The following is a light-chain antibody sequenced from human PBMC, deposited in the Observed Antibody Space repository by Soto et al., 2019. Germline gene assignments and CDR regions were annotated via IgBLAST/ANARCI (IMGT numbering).Light chain of an antibody. Sequence: QSALTQPASVSGSPGQSITISCTGTRSDVGRYNYVSWYQQHPGKAPKLLIYEVTYRPSGVSTRFSASKSGSTASLTISGIQAEDEADYYCSSYSGDYSLIFGGGTKGTVL. CDR3: SSYSGDYSLI. CDR2: EVT. CDR1: RSDVGRYNY. J-gene: IGLJ2*01. V-gene: IGLV2-14*01.